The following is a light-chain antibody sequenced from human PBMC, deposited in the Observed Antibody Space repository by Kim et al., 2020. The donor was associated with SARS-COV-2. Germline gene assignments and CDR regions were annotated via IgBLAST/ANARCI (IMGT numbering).Light chain of an antibody. J-gene: IGKJ4*01. V-gene: IGKV3D-7*01. CDR2: GAY. CDR1: QSVSSGY. Sequence: PGERVTLSCGASQSVSSGYLTWDTQKPGQAPRLLIFGAYTRATGTPARFSGSVAGTDFTLSISRLQPEEFAVYYCQQDYNVPRTLGGGTKVDIK. CDR3: QQDYNVPRT.